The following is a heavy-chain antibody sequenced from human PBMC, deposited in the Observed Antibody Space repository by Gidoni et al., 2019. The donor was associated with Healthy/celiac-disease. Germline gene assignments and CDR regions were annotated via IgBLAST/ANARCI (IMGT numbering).Heavy chain of an antibody. J-gene: IGHJ4*02. Sequence: QVQLVESGGGVVQPGRSLRPACAASGFPFSSYGMHWVRQAPGKGLEWVAVISYDGSNKYYADSVKGRFTISRDNSKNTLYLQMNSLRAEDTAVYYCAKRPEYGDYFDYWGQGTLVTVSS. CDR3: AKRPEYGDYFDY. CDR2: ISYDGSNK. V-gene: IGHV3-30*18. D-gene: IGHD2-2*01. CDR1: GFPFSSYG.